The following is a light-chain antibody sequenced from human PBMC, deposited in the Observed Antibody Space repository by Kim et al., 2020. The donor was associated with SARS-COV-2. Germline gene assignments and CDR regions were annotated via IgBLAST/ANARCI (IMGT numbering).Light chain of an antibody. CDR2: SNN. V-gene: IGLV1-44*01. CDR3: AAWDDSLNGWV. J-gene: IGLJ3*02. CDR1: SSNVRSNT. Sequence: GQMVTISCSERSSNVRSNTLNWYQQLPGTAPNPLIYSNNQRPSGVPDRFSGSKSGTSASLAISGLQSEDEADYYCAAWDDSLNGWVFGGGTQLTVL.